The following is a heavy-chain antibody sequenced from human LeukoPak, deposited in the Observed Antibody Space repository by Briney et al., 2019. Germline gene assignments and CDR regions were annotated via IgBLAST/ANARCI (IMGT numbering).Heavy chain of an antibody. D-gene: IGHD3-3*01. CDR1: GGTFSSYA. Sequence: GASVKVSCKASGGTFSSYAISWVRQAPGQGLEWMGGIIPIFGTANFAQKFQGRVTITADESTSTAYMELSSLRSDDTAVYYCARKAEWSGLDYWGQGTLVTVSS. J-gene: IGHJ4*02. CDR2: IIPIFGTA. V-gene: IGHV1-69*13. CDR3: ARKAEWSGLDY.